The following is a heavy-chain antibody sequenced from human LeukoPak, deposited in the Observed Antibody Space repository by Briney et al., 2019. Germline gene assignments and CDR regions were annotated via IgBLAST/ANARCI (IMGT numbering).Heavy chain of an antibody. CDR1: GGSISSGGYY. D-gene: IGHD2/OR15-2a*01. CDR3: ARGLNRTSYFDY. V-gene: IGHV4-39*07. CDR2: INHSGST. J-gene: IGHJ4*02. Sequence: SETLSLTCTVSGGSISSGGYYWSWIRQPPGKGLEWIGEINHSGSTNYNPPLKSRVTISVDTSKNQFSLKLSSVTAADTAVYYCARGLNRTSYFDYWGQGTLVTVSS.